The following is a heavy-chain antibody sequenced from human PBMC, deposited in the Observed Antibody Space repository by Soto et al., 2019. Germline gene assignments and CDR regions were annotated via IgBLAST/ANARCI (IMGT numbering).Heavy chain of an antibody. CDR1: GGSITSHY. J-gene: IGHJ6*02. CDR2: IHHSGST. Sequence: QVQLQESGPGLVKPSETLSLTCSVSGGSITSHYCSWFRQPPGKGLEWIGYIHHSGSTSYNPSLNRRVTMSVDTPKNHFSLKVNSVTAADTALYYCARQVCGQLHGLVDVWGPGTTVTVSS. V-gene: IGHV4-59*08. D-gene: IGHD2-8*01. CDR3: ARQVCGQLHGLVDV.